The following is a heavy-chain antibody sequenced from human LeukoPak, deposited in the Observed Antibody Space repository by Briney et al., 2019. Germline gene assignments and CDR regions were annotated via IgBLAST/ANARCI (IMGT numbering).Heavy chain of an antibody. V-gene: IGHV1-18*01. J-gene: IGHJ4*02. CDR3: ATAAGAAAGTGIDY. Sequence: GASVKVSCKASGYAFTSYGISWVRQAPGQGLEWMGWISAYNGNTNYAQKLQGRVTMTTDTSTSTAYMELRSLRSDDTAVYYCATAAGAAAGTGIDYWGQGTLVTVSS. D-gene: IGHD6-13*01. CDR1: GYAFTSYG. CDR2: ISAYNGNT.